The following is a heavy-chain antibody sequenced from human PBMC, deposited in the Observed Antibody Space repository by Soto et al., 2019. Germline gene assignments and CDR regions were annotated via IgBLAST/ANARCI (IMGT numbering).Heavy chain of an antibody. CDR1: GGSISSSSYY. J-gene: IGHJ5*02. Sequence: SETLSLTCTVSGGSISSSSYYWGWIRQPPGKGLEWIGSIYYSGSTYSNPSLKSRVTISVDTSKNQFSLKLTSVTAADTAVYYCARLSHPYWFDPWGQGTLVTVSS. CDR3: ARLSHPYWFDP. CDR2: IYYSGST. V-gene: IGHV4-39*01.